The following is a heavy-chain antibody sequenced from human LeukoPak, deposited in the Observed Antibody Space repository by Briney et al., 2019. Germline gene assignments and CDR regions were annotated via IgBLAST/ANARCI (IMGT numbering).Heavy chain of an antibody. Sequence: PGGSLRLSCAAFGFTFNNYWMGWVRQAPGKGLEWVANINQDGSGKHYVDSVKGRFTISRDNAKNSLYLQMNSLRAEDTAVYFCAKASIAGAIGVLDYWGQGTLVTVSS. CDR1: GFTFNNYW. D-gene: IGHD1-26*01. J-gene: IGHJ4*02. V-gene: IGHV3-7*01. CDR2: INQDGSGK. CDR3: AKASIAGAIGVLDY.